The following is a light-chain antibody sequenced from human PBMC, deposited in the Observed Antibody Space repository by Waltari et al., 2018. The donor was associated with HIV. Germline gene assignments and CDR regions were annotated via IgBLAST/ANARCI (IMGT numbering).Light chain of an antibody. V-gene: IGKV3-11*01. Sequence: IVLTQSPATLSLSPGERATLSCRAGQSVSSYLAWYQQKPGQAPRLLIYDASNRATGIPARFSGSGSGTDFTLTISSLEPEDFAVYYCQQRSNWPPWTFGQGTKVEIK. CDR2: DAS. CDR3: QQRSNWPPWT. J-gene: IGKJ1*01. CDR1: QSVSSY.